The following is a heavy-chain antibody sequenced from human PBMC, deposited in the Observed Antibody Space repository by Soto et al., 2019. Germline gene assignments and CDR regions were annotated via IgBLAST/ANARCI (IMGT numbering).Heavy chain of an antibody. D-gene: IGHD2-21*02. CDR1: GFTFSSYS. V-gene: IGHV3-21*01. J-gene: IGHJ4*02. CDR2: ITSGSNYI. Sequence: EVQLVESGGGLVKPGGSLRLSCAASGFTFSSYSMNWVRQAPGRGLEWVSSITSGSNYIYYADSVKGRFTVSRDNAKNSLYLQRNSLRAEDTAVYYCARVRSNCYLDYWGQGTLVTVSS. CDR3: ARVRSNCYLDY.